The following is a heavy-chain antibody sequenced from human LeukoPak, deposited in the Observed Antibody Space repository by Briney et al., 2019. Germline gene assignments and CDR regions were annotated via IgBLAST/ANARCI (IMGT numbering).Heavy chain of an antibody. Sequence: SVKVSCKASGGTFSSYAISWVRQAPGQGLEWMGGIIPIFGTANYAQKFQGRVTITADKSTSTAYMELSSLRSEDTAVYYCARDLPSRAAAGPKGGYYFDYWGQGTLVTVSS. CDR2: IIPIFGTA. CDR3: ARDLPSRAAAGPKGGYYFDY. J-gene: IGHJ4*02. V-gene: IGHV1-69*06. D-gene: IGHD6-13*01. CDR1: GGTFSSYA.